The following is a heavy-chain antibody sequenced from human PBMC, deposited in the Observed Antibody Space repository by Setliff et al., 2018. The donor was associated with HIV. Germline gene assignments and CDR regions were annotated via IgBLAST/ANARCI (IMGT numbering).Heavy chain of an antibody. V-gene: IGHV3-72*01. CDR3: TRELAFGKVLAINWFDP. CDR1: GFIISDHH. J-gene: IGHJ5*02. D-gene: IGHD3-16*01. Sequence: GGSLRLSCVGTGFIISDHHMDWFRQAPGKGLEWVGRIRNKGRSSTTEYAASVKGRFSISRDVSKNSLFLQMNSLKTEDTAVYYCTRELAFGKVLAINWFDPWGQGTLVTVSS. CDR2: IRNKGRSSTT.